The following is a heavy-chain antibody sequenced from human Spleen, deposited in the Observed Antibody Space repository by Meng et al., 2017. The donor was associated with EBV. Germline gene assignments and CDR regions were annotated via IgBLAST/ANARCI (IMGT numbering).Heavy chain of an antibody. J-gene: IGHJ4*02. V-gene: IGHV7-4-1*02. Sequence: QVQLAASGDELGKPGASVKVSCKHSGYAFTSYAMSWLRQAPGQGLEWMGWINTNTGNPTYAQGFTGRFVFSLDTSVSTAYLQISSLKAEDTAVYYCAKTGGGYSGYYYFDYWGQGTLVTVSS. CDR2: INTNTGNP. CDR1: GYAFTSYA. CDR3: AKTGGGYSGYYYFDY. D-gene: IGHD5-12*01.